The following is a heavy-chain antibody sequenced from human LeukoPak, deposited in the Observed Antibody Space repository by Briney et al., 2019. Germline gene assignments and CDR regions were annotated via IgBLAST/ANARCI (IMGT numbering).Heavy chain of an antibody. CDR1: GYAFTDDD. Sequence: ASVKGSSKASGYAFTDDDMHWVRQAPRQGLEWMGWINSNIGGTKYAQKFQGRVTMTSDTSISTASLELRRMRSDDTAVYFCERVEKVAAGRVGRFDPWGQGSLVTVSS. V-gene: IGHV1-2*02. CDR3: ERVEKVAAGRVGRFDP. D-gene: IGHD6-13*01. J-gene: IGHJ5*02. CDR2: INSNIGGT.